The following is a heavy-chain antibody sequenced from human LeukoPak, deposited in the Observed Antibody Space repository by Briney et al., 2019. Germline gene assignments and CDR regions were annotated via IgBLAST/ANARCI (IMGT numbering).Heavy chain of an antibody. CDR1: GFTFSSYG. CDR3: AKAAGYSYVGVYYFDY. Sequence: GGSLRLSCVASGFTFSSYGIHWVRQAPGKGLEWMSFIRYDGRNKYYAESVKGRFTISRDNSKNTVYLQMNSLRAEDTAVYYCAKAAGYSYVGVYYFDYWGQGTLVTVSS. V-gene: IGHV3-30*02. D-gene: IGHD5-18*01. J-gene: IGHJ4*02. CDR2: IRYDGRNK.